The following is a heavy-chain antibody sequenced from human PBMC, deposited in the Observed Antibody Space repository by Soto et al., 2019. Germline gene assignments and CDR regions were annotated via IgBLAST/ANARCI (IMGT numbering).Heavy chain of an antibody. V-gene: IGHV3-30-3*01. D-gene: IGHD6-19*01. Sequence: QVQLVESGGDVVQPGRSLKLSCAASGFTFSSYAMHWARQAPGKGLEWVAVISYDGSTQFYPDSLKGRFPISRYNSKHTHYLQMHALRSGETALYYCARQNSVWSYYFDYWGMGTLVTVSS. CDR3: ARQNSVWSYYFDY. J-gene: IGHJ4*02. CDR1: GFTFSSYA. CDR2: ISYDGSTQ.